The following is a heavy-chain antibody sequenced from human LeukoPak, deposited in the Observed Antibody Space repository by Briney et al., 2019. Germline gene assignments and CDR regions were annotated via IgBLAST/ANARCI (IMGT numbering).Heavy chain of an antibody. D-gene: IGHD2-21*02. CDR3: AKESCGGDCWVFDY. V-gene: IGHV3-43*02. Sequence: GGSLRLSCAASGFTFDDYAIHWVRQAPGRGLEWVSLISGDGGSTYYADSVKGRFTISRDNSKNSLYLQMNSLGTEDTALYYCAKESCGGDCWVFDYWGQGTLVTVSS. CDR1: GFTFDDYA. J-gene: IGHJ4*02. CDR2: ISGDGGST.